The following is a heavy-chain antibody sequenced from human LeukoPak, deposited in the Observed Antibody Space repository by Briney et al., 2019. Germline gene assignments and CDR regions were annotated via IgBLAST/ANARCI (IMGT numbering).Heavy chain of an antibody. Sequence: PGGSLRLSCAASGFTFSSYSMNWVRQAPGKGLEWVAAMSYDGSNKYYADSVKGRFTISRDNSKNTLDLQMNSLRAEDTAVYYCAKKLQDRLDPWGQGTLVTVSS. CDR1: GFTFSSYS. CDR3: AKKLQDRLDP. J-gene: IGHJ5*02. CDR2: MSYDGSNK. V-gene: IGHV3-30*18. D-gene: IGHD4-23*01.